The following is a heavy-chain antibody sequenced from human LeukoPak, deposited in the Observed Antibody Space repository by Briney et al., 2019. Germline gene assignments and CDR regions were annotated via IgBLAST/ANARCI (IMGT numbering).Heavy chain of an antibody. CDR1: GYTFTGYY. D-gene: IGHD2-2*01. V-gene: IGHV1-2*02. CDR3: ARVGVPAAIWFDP. Sequence: GASVKVSCNAPGYTFTGYYMHWVRQAPGQGLEWMGWINPNSGGTNYAQKFQGRVTMTRDTSISTAYMELSRLRSDDTAVYYCARVGVPAAIWFDPWGQGTLVTVSS. CDR2: INPNSGGT. J-gene: IGHJ5*02.